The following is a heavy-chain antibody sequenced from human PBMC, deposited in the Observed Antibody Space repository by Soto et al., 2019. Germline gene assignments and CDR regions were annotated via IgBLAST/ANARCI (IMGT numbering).Heavy chain of an antibody. CDR1: GFNVSDNF. D-gene: IGHD2-2*01. V-gene: IGHV3-53*01. Sequence: PGGSLRLSCAASGFNVSDNFMNWVRQAPGKGLEWVSIIYSGGSTYYTDSVKGRFTISRDNSKNTLYLQMNSLRAEDTAVYYCARDPYADMDYGLDVWGQGTTVTVSS. CDR3: ARDPYADMDYGLDV. CDR2: IYSGGST. J-gene: IGHJ6*02.